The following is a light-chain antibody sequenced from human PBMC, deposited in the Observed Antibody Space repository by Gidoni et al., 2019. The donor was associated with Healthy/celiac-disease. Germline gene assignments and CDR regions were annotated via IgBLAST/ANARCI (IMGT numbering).Light chain of an antibody. CDR3: QSYDSSLSALV. CDR1: SSNIGAGYD. Sequence: SCTGSSSNIGAGYDVHWYQQLPGTAPKLLIYGNSNRPSGVPDRFSGSKSGTSASLAITGLQAEDEADYYCQSYDSSLSALVFGGGTKLTVL. CDR2: GNS. J-gene: IGLJ3*02. V-gene: IGLV1-40*01.